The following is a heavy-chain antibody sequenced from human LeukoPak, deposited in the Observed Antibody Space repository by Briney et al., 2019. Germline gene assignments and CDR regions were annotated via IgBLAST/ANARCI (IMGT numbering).Heavy chain of an antibody. CDR3: ARGYSGYPNMFDY. CDR1: GDSIITYY. CDR2: VSDSGST. Sequence: PSETLSLTCSVSGDSIITYYWSWIRQPPGKGLEWIGYVSDSGSTNYNPSLKSRVTISVDMSKNQFSLRLTSVTAADTAVYYCARGYSGYPNMFDYWGQGTLVTVSS. J-gene: IGHJ4*02. V-gene: IGHV4-59*12. D-gene: IGHD5-12*01.